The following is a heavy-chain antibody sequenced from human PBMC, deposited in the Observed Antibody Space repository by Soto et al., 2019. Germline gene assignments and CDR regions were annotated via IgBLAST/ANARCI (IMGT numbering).Heavy chain of an antibody. CDR2: TYYRSKWYN. J-gene: IGHJ3*02. Sequence: PSQTLSLTCAISGDSVSNNSAAWNWIRQSPSRGLEWLGRTYYRSKWYNDYAVSVKSRITIIPDTSKNQFSLQLNSVTPEDTAVYYCARDRTTYYYDSSGRHDAFDIWGQGTMVTVSS. D-gene: IGHD3-22*01. CDR1: GDSVSNNSAA. CDR3: ARDRTTYYYDSSGRHDAFDI. V-gene: IGHV6-1*01.